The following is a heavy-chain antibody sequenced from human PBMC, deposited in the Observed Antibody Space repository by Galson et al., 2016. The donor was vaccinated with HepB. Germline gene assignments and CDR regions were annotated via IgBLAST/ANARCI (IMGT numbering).Heavy chain of an antibody. J-gene: IGHJ1*01. Sequence: SVKVSCKASRYTFTDYYMHWVRQAPGQGLEWMGWINPNPGRTKYEQKFQGRVTMTRDTSISTAYMELTRVTSDDTAIYYCSRAQSNCNAHWGPGTLVTVSS. V-gene: IGHV1-2*02. CDR2: INPNPGRT. CDR1: RYTFTDYY. CDR3: SRAQSNCNAH. D-gene: IGHD2/OR15-2a*01.